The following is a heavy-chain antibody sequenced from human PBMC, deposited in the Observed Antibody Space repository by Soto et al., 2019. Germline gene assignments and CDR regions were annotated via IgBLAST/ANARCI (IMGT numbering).Heavy chain of an antibody. D-gene: IGHD2-21*01. V-gene: IGHV4-31*03. CDR1: GAALNSGNYY. CDR3: ARLRIATNHYNWFDP. CDR2: IYVTGAV. J-gene: IGHJ5*02. Sequence: NPSETLAITCSVSGAALNSGNYYWSWIRQVPGKGLEWIGHIYVTGAVDYNPSLRDRITIPQDTSERQFSLNLRLVTAADTAVYYCARLRIATNHYNWFDPCGQGTRVTVSS.